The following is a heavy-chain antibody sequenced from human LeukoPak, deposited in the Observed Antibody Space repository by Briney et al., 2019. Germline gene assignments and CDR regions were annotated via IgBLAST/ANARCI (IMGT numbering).Heavy chain of an antibody. CDR1: GFTFSSYW. Sequence: PGGSLRLSCAASGFTFSSYWMSWVRQAPGKGLEWVANIKQDGSEKYYVDSVKGQFTISRDNAKNSLYLQMNSLRAEDTAVYYCARDYSNYPWGDYYYYMDVWGKGTTVTVSS. CDR3: ARDYSNYPWGDYYYYMDV. D-gene: IGHD4-11*01. J-gene: IGHJ6*03. CDR2: IKQDGSEK. V-gene: IGHV3-7*01.